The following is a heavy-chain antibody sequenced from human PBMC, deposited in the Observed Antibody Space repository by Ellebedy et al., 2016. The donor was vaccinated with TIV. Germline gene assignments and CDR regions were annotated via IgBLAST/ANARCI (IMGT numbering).Heavy chain of an antibody. Sequence: SETLSLTXTVSGGSFSSYYWSWIRQSAGKGLEWIGRSFMSGSTSYNPSLKNRVTMSADASTTQLSLSLSSVTAADTAVYFCARLRQSRDRSHWYFDLWGRGTLVTVSS. J-gene: IGHJ2*01. V-gene: IGHV4-4*07. CDR1: GGSFSSYY. CDR3: ARLRQSRDRSHWYFDL. CDR2: SFMSGST. D-gene: IGHD1-14*01.